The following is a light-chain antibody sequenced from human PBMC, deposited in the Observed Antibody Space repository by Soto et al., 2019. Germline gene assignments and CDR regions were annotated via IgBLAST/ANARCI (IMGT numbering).Light chain of an antibody. J-gene: IGKJ4*01. CDR2: AAS. Sequence: DIQLTQTPSFLSASVGNIVAITCRASQGVTRYVAWYQQKPGKPPELLIYAASTLQSGVPSRFSGSGSGTDFTLTISSLQPEDFATYYCEGANSFALSFGGGTKVDIK. CDR1: QGVTRY. V-gene: IGKV1-9*01. CDR3: EGANSFALS.